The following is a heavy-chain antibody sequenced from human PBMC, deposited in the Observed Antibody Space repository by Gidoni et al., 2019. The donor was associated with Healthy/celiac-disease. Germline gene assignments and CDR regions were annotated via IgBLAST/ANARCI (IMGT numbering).Heavy chain of an antibody. CDR3: ARDQDIVDTINLDY. CDR1: GFTFSSYG. D-gene: IGHD5-12*01. J-gene: IGHJ4*02. V-gene: IGHV3-33*01. CDR2: IWYDGSNK. Sequence: QVQLVESGGGVVQPGRSLRLSCAASGFTFSSYGMHWVRQAPGKGPEWVAVIWYDGSNKYYADSVKGRFTISRDNSKNTLYLQMNSLRAEDTAVYYCARDQDIVDTINLDYWGQGTLVTVSS.